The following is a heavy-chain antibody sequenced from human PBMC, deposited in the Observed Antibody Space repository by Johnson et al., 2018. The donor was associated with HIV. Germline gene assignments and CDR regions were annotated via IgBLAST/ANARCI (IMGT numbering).Heavy chain of an antibody. CDR3: ARVTRDCGGDCYLDAFDI. D-gene: IGHD2-21*01. J-gene: IGHJ3*02. Sequence: VQLVESGGGVVQPGGSLRLSCAASGFTVSSNYMSWVRQAPGQGLEWVSVIYSGGTTFYADSVKGRFTITRDDSKNTLYLQMNSLKPEDTAVYYCARVTRDCGGDCYLDAFDIWGQGTMVTVSS. CDR1: GFTVSSNY. CDR2: IYSGGTT. V-gene: IGHV3-66*01.